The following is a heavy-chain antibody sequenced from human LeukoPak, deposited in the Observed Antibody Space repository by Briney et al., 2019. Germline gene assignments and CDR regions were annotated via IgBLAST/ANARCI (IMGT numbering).Heavy chain of an antibody. CDR2: IYYSGST. Sequence: SQTLSLTCTVSGGSISSGPYYWFWIRQHPGKGLEWIGYIYYSGSTYYNPSLKSRVTISVDTSKNQFSLKLSSVTAADTAVYYCASGGYDAFDIWGQGTMVTVSS. CDR1: GGSISSGPYY. CDR3: ASGGYDAFDI. V-gene: IGHV4-31*03. D-gene: IGHD3-10*01. J-gene: IGHJ3*02.